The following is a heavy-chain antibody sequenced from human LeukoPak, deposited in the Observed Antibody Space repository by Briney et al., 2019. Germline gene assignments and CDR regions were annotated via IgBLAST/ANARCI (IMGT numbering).Heavy chain of an antibody. Sequence: ASVKVSCKASGYTFTGYYMHWVRQAPGQGLEWMGRINPDSGGTNYAQKFQGRVTMTRDTSISTAYMELSRLRSDDTAVYYCARDIESLTTVTTSGYWGQGTLVTVSS. CDR2: INPDSGGT. CDR3: ARDIESLTTVTTSGY. CDR1: GYTFTGYY. V-gene: IGHV1-2*06. D-gene: IGHD4-17*01. J-gene: IGHJ4*02.